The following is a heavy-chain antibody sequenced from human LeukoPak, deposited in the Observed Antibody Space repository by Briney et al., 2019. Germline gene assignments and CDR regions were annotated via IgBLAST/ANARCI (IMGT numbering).Heavy chain of an antibody. V-gene: IGHV3-48*01. J-gene: IGHJ3*01. Sequence: GGSLRLSCAASGFTFSSYSMNWVRQAPGKGLEWVSYISSSSSTIYYADSVKGRFTISRDNSKNTLYLQMNSLRAEDTAVYYCAKDLRYSGSPRAFDFWGQGTMVTVSS. CDR2: ISSSSSTI. CDR1: GFTFSSYS. CDR3: AKDLRYSGSPRAFDF. D-gene: IGHD1-26*01.